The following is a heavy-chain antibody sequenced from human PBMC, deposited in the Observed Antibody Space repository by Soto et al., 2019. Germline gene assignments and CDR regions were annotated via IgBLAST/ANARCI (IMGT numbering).Heavy chain of an antibody. CDR1: GGSVHSGVYS. V-gene: IGHV4-30-2*01. J-gene: IGHJ4*02. CDR3: ARGSDSSGYYSWDYFDY. D-gene: IGHD3-22*01. CDR2: IYSSGNT. Sequence: QLQLQESGSGLVKPSQTLSLTCAVSGGSVHSGVYSWNWIRQPPGKGLEWIGHIYSSGNTNYNPSLKSPVTISLDRSKNYFSLKLTSVTAADTAVYYCARGSDSSGYYSWDYFDYWGPGTLVTVSS.